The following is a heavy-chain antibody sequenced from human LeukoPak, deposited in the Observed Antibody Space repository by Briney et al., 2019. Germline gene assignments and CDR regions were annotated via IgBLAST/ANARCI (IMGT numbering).Heavy chain of an antibody. V-gene: IGHV4-34*01. CDR2: INHSGST. Sequence: SETLSLTCAVYGGSFSGYYWSWIRQPPGKGLEWIGEINHSGSTNYNPSLKSRVTISVDTSKNQFSLKLSSVTAADTAVYYCARAIDILTGYYAVGWFDPWGQGTLVTVSS. CDR3: ARAIDILTGYYAVGWFDP. J-gene: IGHJ5*02. D-gene: IGHD3-9*01. CDR1: GGSFSGYY.